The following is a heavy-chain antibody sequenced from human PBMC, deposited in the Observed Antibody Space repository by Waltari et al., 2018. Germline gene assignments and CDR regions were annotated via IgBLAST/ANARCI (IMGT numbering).Heavy chain of an antibody. J-gene: IGHJ4*02. CDR1: GYSISLGYF. CDR2: IYQSWST. Sequence: QVQLHESGPGLVKSSETLSLTCAVSGYSISLGYFWGWIRQPPGKGLEWIGTIYQSWSTYYNPSLKSRITISLDTSKNQFSLKLNSVTAADTAVYYCARHQVGGRDFEYWGQGTLVTVSS. D-gene: IGHD1-26*01. CDR3: ARHQVGGRDFEY. V-gene: IGHV4-38-2*01.